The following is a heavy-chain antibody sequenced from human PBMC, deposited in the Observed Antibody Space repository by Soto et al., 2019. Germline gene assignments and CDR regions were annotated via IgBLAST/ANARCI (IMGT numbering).Heavy chain of an antibody. CDR3: ARREGVGGGHDI. CDR1: GGSLSGYY. V-gene: IGHV4-4*07. CDR2: IYSSGST. D-gene: IGHD1-26*01. J-gene: IGHJ3*02. Sequence: QVQLQESGPGLVKPSETLSLTCTVSGGSLSGYYWSWIRQPAGKGLEWIGRIYSSGSTNDNPSLRSRVSMSVDTSRNQFSLRLNSVTAADTAVYYCARREGVGGGHDIWGQGTMVTVSS.